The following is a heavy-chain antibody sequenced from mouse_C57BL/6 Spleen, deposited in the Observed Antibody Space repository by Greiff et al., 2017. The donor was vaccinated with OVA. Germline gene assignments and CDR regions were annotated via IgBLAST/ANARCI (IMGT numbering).Heavy chain of an antibody. D-gene: IGHD3-2*01. V-gene: IGHV1-64*01. CDR1: GYTFTSYW. J-gene: IGHJ3*01. Sequence: QVQLQQPGAELVKPGASVKLSCKASGYTFTSYWMHWVKQRPGQGLEWIGMIHPNSGSTNYNEKFKSKATLTVDKSSSTAYMQLSRLTSEDSAVYYCARSGLDGSGSFAYWGQGTLVTVSA. CDR3: ARSGLDGSGSFAY. CDR2: IHPNSGST.